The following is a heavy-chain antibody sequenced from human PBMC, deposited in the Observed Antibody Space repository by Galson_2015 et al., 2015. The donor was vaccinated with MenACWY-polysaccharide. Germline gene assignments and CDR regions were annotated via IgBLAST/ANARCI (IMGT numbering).Heavy chain of an antibody. Sequence: SLRLSCATSGFTFSSNAMSWVRQAPGKGLKWVAFIRYDGRDKYYADSVKGRFTLSRDNSKNTLYLQMDSLRAEDTAVYYCAKDRTAAASDGDYWGQGTLVTVSS. J-gene: IGHJ4*01. CDR3: AKDRTAAASDGDY. CDR2: IRYDGRDK. D-gene: IGHD6-13*01. CDR1: GFTFSSNA. V-gene: IGHV3-30*02.